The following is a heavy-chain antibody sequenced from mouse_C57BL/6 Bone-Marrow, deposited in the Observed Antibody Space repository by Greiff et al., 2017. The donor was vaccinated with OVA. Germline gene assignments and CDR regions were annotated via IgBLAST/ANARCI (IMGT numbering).Heavy chain of an antibody. Sequence: VQLKESGPGLVKPSQSLSLTCSVTGYSITSGYYWNWIRQFPGNKLEWMGYISYDGSNNYNPSLKNRISITRDTSKNQFFLKLNSVTTEDTATYYCARDHTGYYAMDYWGQGTSVTVSS. D-gene: IGHD1-1*01. J-gene: IGHJ4*01. CDR1: GYSITSGYY. V-gene: IGHV3-6*01. CDR3: ARDHTGYYAMDY. CDR2: ISYDGSN.